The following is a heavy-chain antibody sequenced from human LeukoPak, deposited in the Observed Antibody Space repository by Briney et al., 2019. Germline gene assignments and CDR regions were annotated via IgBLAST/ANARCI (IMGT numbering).Heavy chain of an antibody. J-gene: IGHJ4*02. CDR3: ARIRLDYYDSSGKIDY. CDR2: IYYSGST. Sequence: SETLSLTCTVSGGSISSYYWSWIRQPPGKGLEWIGYIYYSGSTNYNPSLKSRVTISVDTSKNQFSLKLSSVTAADTAVYYCARIRLDYYDSSGKIDYWGQGTLVTVSS. CDR1: GGSISSYY. V-gene: IGHV4-59*01. D-gene: IGHD3-22*01.